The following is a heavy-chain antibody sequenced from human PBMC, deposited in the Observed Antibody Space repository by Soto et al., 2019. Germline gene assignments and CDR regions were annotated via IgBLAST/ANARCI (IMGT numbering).Heavy chain of an antibody. CDR2: SIPIFGTA. CDR3: ALGYDFWSGTGNPYGMDV. V-gene: IGHV1-69*06. Sequence: SVKVSCKASGGTFSSYAISWVRQAPGQGLEWMGGSIPIFGTANYAQKFQGRVTITADKSTSTAYMELSSLRSEDTAVYYCALGYDFWSGTGNPYGMDVWGQGTTVTVSS. CDR1: GGTFSSYA. J-gene: IGHJ6*02. D-gene: IGHD3-3*01.